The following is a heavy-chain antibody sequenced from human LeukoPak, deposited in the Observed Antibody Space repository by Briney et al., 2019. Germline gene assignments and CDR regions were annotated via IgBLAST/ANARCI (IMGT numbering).Heavy chain of an antibody. D-gene: IGHD3-22*01. CDR3: AKDYDSSGYWGIEY. V-gene: IGHV3-48*03. Sequence: PGGSLRLSCAASGFTFSSYEMNWVRQAPGKGLEWVSYISSSGSTIYYADSVKGRFTISRDNAENSLYLQMNSLRAEDTALYYCAKDYDSSGYWGIEYWGQGTLVTVSS. CDR1: GFTFSSYE. J-gene: IGHJ4*02. CDR2: ISSSGSTI.